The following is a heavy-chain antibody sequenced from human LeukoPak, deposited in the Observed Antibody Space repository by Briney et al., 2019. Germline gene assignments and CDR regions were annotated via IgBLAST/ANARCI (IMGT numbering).Heavy chain of an antibody. J-gene: IGHJ4*02. V-gene: IGHV1-46*01. CDR2: INPSGGDT. CDR1: GYTFTSYY. D-gene: IGHD1-14*01. Sequence: ASVKVSCKASGYTFTSYYMHWVRQAPGQGLEWMGIINPSGGDTSYAQKFQGRLTMTRDTSTNTVYMELTSLRSEDTAVYYCAREVMDNLRFDYWGQGTLVTVSS. CDR3: AREVMDNLRFDY.